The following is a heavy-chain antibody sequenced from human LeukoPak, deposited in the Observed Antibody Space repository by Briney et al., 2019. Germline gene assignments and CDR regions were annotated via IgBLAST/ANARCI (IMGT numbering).Heavy chain of an antibody. V-gene: IGHV4-59*08. D-gene: IGHD6-19*01. CDR3: ARAVAGGDRSRFYSGGWYYFDN. CDR1: GASVSSSY. Sequence: KPSETLSLTCTVSGASVSSSYWSWIRQPPGKGLEWIGYISDTGSTNYNPSLKGRVTISIHSSPNQFSLGLGSVTAADTAMYYCARAVAGGDRSRFYSGGWYYFDNWGQGTLVTVSS. CDR2: ISDTGST. J-gene: IGHJ4*02.